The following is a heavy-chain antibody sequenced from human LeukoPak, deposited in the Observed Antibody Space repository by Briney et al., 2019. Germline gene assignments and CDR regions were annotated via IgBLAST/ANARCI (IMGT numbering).Heavy chain of an antibody. CDR3: ARDRYCSGGSCYIGRGFDY. J-gene: IGHJ4*02. V-gene: IGHV4-61*02. Sequence: PSETLSLTCTVSGGSISSGSYYWSWIRQPAGKGLEWIGRIYTSGSTNYNPSLKSRVTISVDMSKNQFSLKLSSVTAADTAVYYCARDRYCSGGSCYIGRGFDYWGQGTLVTVSS. CDR2: IYTSGST. CDR1: GGSISSGSYY. D-gene: IGHD2-15*01.